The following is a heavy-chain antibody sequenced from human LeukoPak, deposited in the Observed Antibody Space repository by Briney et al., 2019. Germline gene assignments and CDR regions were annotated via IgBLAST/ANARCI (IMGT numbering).Heavy chain of an antibody. CDR1: GFTFSSYG. D-gene: IGHD3-10*01. Sequence: PGRSLRLSCAASGFTFSSYGMHWVRQAPGKGLEWVAVISYDGSNKYYADSVKGRFTISRDNSKNTLYLQMNSLRAEDTAVYYCAKGIMVRGVNHFDYWGQGTLVTVSS. CDR2: ISYDGSNK. J-gene: IGHJ4*02. CDR3: AKGIMVRGVNHFDY. V-gene: IGHV3-30*18.